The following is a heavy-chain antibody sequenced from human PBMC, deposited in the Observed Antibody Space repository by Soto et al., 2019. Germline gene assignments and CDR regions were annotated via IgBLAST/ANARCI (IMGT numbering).Heavy chain of an antibody. J-gene: IGHJ6*02. CDR1: GYTFTSYY. CDR2: INPSGGST. Sequence: ASVKVSCKASGYTFTSYYMHWVRQAPGQGLEWMGIINPSGGSTSYAQKFQGRVTMTRDTSTSTVYMELSSLRSEDTAVYYCARDLQWELLRNYYYYGMDVWGQGTTVTVSS. V-gene: IGHV1-46*01. CDR3: ARDLQWELLRNYYYYGMDV. D-gene: IGHD1-26*01.